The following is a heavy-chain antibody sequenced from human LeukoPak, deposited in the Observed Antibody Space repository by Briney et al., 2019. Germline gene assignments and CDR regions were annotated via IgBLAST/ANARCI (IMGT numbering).Heavy chain of an antibody. CDR2: IIPIFGTA. Sequence: SVKVSCKASGGTFSSYAISWVRQAPGQGLEWMGGIIPIFGTANYAQKFQGRVTITADESTSTAYMELSSLRSEDTAVYYCARGAAATRRYFDYWGQGTLVTASS. J-gene: IGHJ4*02. CDR3: ARGAAATRRYFDY. D-gene: IGHD6-13*01. V-gene: IGHV1-69*13. CDR1: GGTFSSYA.